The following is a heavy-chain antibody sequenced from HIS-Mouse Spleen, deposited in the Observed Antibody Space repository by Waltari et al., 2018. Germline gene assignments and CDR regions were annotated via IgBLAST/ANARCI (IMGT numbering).Heavy chain of an antibody. CDR1: GGSISSSSYY. D-gene: IGHD3-10*01. CDR2: IYYSGST. J-gene: IGHJ4*02. Sequence: QLQLQESGPGLVKPSETLSLTCTVSGGSISSSSYYWGWNRQPPGKGLEWIGSIYYSGSTYYTPSLKCRVTISVDTSKNQFSLKLSSVAAADTAVYYCARAYYYGSGSYYKGYFDYWGQGTLVTVSS. CDR3: ARAYYYGSGSYYKGYFDY. V-gene: IGHV4-39*07.